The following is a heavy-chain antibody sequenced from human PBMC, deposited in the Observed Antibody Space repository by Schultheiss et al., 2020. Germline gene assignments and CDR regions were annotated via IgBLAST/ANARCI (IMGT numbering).Heavy chain of an antibody. J-gene: IGHJ6*02. CDR1: GFTFRSYW. CDR2: IKQDGSEK. Sequence: GGSLRLSCVASGFTFRSYWMSWVRQAPGKGLEWVANIKQDGSEKYYVDSVKGRFTISRDNAKDSLFLQMNSLRAEDTAVYYCARSVVDDDMDVWGQGTTVTVSS. D-gene: IGHD2-21*01. V-gene: IGHV3-7*01. CDR3: ARSVVDDDMDV.